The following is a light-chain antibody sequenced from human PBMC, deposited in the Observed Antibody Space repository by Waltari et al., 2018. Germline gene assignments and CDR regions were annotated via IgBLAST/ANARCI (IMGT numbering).Light chain of an antibody. CDR1: QSISAY. J-gene: IGKJ3*01. CDR3: QQTYFTVET. Sequence: DIQMTQSPSSLSASVGDRVTITCRASQSISAYLNWYQQKPGKAPTLLIYATSSLQSGVPSRFSGSGSGTDFTLTISSLQPEDFATYFCQQTYFTVETFGPGTKVDIK. V-gene: IGKV1-39*01. CDR2: ATS.